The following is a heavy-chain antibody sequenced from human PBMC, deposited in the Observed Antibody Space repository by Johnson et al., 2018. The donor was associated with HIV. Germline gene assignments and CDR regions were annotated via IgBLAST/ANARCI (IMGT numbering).Heavy chain of an antibody. CDR2: IRYDGSNK. J-gene: IGHJ3*02. Sequence: QEKLVESGGGVVQPGGSLRLSCAASGFTFSSYGMHWVRQAPGKGLEWVAFIRYDGSNKYSADSVKGRFTISRDNSKNSLYLQMNSLRAEDTALYYCASTIDIVPTGRSYDAFDIWGQGTLVTVSS. CDR3: ASTIDIVPTGRSYDAFDI. D-gene: IGHD5-12*01. V-gene: IGHV3-30*02. CDR1: GFTFSSYG.